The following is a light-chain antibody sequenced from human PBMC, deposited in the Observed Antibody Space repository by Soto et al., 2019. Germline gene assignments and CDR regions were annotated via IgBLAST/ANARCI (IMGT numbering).Light chain of an antibody. J-gene: IGKJ1*01. CDR3: QQYDTSPRT. CDR2: GAS. V-gene: IGKV3-20*01. Sequence: EIVLTQSPGTLSLSPGERATLSCRASQSVSSNYLAWYQQQRGQAPRLLIYGASSRATGLPTRFSGSGSGTDFTLTISRLEPEDFAVYYCQQYDTSPRTFGQGTKVEI. CDR1: QSVSSNY.